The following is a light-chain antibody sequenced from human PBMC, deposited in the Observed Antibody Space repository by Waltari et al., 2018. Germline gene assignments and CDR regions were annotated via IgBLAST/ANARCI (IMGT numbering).Light chain of an antibody. CDR1: QTVSTIA. CDR2: STY. Sequence: EIVLTQSPGTLSLSPGDRATLSCRASQTVSTIALSWYQQKPGQAPRVLSYSTYNRATGIPYRFSGSGSGTDFTLTINRLAPEDFAMYYCQQYDGIVVTFGGGTKVEI. V-gene: IGKV3-20*01. J-gene: IGKJ4*01. CDR3: QQYDGIVVT.